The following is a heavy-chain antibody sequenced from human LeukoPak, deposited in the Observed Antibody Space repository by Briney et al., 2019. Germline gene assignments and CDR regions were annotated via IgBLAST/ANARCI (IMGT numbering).Heavy chain of an antibody. D-gene: IGHD5-12*01. Sequence: SETLSLTCTVSGGSISSSSYYWGWIRQPPGKGLEWIGSIYYSGSTYYNPSLKSRVTISVDTSKNQFSLKLSSVTAADTAVYYCARQMVARTKHNWFDPWGQGTLVTVSS. J-gene: IGHJ5*02. CDR1: GGSISSSSYY. CDR3: ARQMVARTKHNWFDP. CDR2: IYYSGST. V-gene: IGHV4-39*01.